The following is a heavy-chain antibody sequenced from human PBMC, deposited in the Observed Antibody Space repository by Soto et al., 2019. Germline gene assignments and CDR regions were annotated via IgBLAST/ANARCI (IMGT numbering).Heavy chain of an antibody. CDR2: IYYSGST. CDR3: ARDTNYDSSGYQYNWFDP. D-gene: IGHD3-22*01. V-gene: IGHV4-59*01. J-gene: IGHJ5*02. Sequence: ASETLSLTCTVSGGSISSYYWSWVRQPPGKGLEWIGYIYYSGSTNYNPSLKSRVTISVDTSKNQFSLKLSSVTAADTAVYYCARDTNYDSSGYQYNWFDPWGQGTLVTVSS. CDR1: GGSISSYY.